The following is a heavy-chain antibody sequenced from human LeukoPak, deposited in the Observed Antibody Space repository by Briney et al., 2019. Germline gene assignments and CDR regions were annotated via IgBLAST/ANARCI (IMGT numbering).Heavy chain of an antibody. V-gene: IGHV4-59*01. CDR1: GGSISSYY. Sequence: SETLSLTGTVSGGSISSYYWSWIRQPPGKGLEWIGYIHYSGSTNYKPSLQSRVTISVDTSKNQFSLKLSSVTAADTAVYYCARYPVLRYPFDYWGQGTLVTVSS. D-gene: IGHD3-9*01. CDR2: IHYSGST. J-gene: IGHJ4*02. CDR3: ARYPVLRYPFDY.